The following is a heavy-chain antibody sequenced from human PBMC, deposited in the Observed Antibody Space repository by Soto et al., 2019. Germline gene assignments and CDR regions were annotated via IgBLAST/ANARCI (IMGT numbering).Heavy chain of an antibody. J-gene: IGHJ6*03. V-gene: IGHV1-69*04. CDR2: IIPILGIA. Sequence: GASVKVSCKASGGTFSSYTISWVRQAPGQGLEWMGRIIPILGIANYAQKFQGRVTITADKSTSTAYMELSSLRSEDTAVYYCARDRTKTMGILYYMDVWGKGTTDTVSS. D-gene: IGHD3-10*01. CDR3: ARDRTKTMGILYYMDV. CDR1: GGTFSSYT.